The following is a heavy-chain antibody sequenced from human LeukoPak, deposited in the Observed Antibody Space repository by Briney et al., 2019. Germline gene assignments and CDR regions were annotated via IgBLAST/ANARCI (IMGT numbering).Heavy chain of an antibody. V-gene: IGHV5-51*01. CDR3: ARVPFTAVAGTRS. CDR2: IYPGDSDT. D-gene: IGHD6-19*01. J-gene: IGHJ5*02. Sequence: GESLKISCKASGYSFTSYWIGWVRQMPGKGLEWMGIIYPGDSDTRYSPSFQGQVTISADKSISTAYLQWSSLKASDTAMYYCARVPFTAVAGTRSWGQGNPVTVSS. CDR1: GYSFTSYW.